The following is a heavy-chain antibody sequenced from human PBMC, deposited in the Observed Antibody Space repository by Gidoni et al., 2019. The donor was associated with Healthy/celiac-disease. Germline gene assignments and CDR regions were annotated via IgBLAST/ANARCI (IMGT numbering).Heavy chain of an antibody. J-gene: IGHJ5*02. CDR3: ARVGYDFPSTIDP. CDR2: IYHSGST. Sequence: QLQLQESGSGLVKPSPTLSLTCAVSGGSISSGGYSWSWIRQPPGKGLEWMGYIYHSGSTYYNPSLKSRVTISVDRSKNQFSLKLSSVTAADTAVYYCARVGYDFPSTIDPWGQGTLVTVSS. V-gene: IGHV4-30-2*01. D-gene: IGHD3-3*01. CDR1: GGSISSGGYS.